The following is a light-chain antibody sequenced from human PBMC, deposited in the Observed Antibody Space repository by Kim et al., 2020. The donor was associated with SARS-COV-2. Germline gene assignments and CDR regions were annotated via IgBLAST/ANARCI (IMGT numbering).Light chain of an antibody. CDR3: NSRDSSGYHVL. Sequence: SSELTQDPAVSVALGQTVRITCQGDSLRSYYGNWYQQKPGQAPVLVIYGKNNRPSGIPDRFSGSSSGNTASLTITGAQAEDEADYYCNSRDSSGYHVLFGGGTQLTVL. CDR2: GKN. CDR1: SLRSYY. V-gene: IGLV3-19*01. J-gene: IGLJ2*01.